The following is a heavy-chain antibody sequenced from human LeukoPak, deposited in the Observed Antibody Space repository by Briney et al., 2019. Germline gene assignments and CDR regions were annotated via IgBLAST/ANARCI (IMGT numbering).Heavy chain of an antibody. V-gene: IGHV1-69*02. Sequence: SVKVSCKASGGTFSSYTISWLRQAPGQGLEWMGRIIPILGIANYAQKFQGRVTITADKSTSTAYMELSSLRSEDTAVYYCASNEKRTYCSSTSCSYFDYWGQGTLVTVSS. CDR2: IIPILGIA. CDR1: GGTFSSYT. CDR3: ASNEKRTYCSSTSCSYFDY. D-gene: IGHD2-2*01. J-gene: IGHJ4*02.